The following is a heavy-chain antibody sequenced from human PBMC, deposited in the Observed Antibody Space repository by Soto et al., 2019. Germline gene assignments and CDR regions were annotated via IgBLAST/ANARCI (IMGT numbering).Heavy chain of an antibody. CDR2: ISSNGGST. V-gene: IGHV3-64*01. Sequence: GGSLRLSCAASGFTFSSYSMHWVRQAPGKGLEYVSAISSNGGSTYYANSVKGRFTISRDNSKNTLYLQMGSLRAEDMAVYYCARSSYYNWNHQSFDYLGQGTLVTGSS. CDR3: ARSSYYNWNHQSFDY. CDR1: GFTFSSYS. D-gene: IGHD1-20*01. J-gene: IGHJ4*02.